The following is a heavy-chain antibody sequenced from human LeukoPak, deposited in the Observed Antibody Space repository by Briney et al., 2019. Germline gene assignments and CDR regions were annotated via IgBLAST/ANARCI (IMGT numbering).Heavy chain of an antibody. J-gene: IGHJ4*02. D-gene: IGHD6-19*01. Sequence: SETLSLTCTVSGYSISSGYYWGWRRQPPGKGLEWIGSIYHSGSTYYNPSLKSRVTISVDTSKNQFSLKLSSVTAADTAVYYCARHRVSSGWYDYWGQGTLVTVSS. CDR2: IYHSGST. V-gene: IGHV4-38-2*02. CDR1: GYSISSGYY. CDR3: ARHRVSSGWYDY.